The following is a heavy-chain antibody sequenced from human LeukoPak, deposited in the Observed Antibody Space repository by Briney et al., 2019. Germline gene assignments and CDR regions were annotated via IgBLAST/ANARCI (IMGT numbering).Heavy chain of an antibody. CDR1: GFTISSNY. J-gene: IGHJ4*02. V-gene: IGHV3-23*01. CDR3: ARGKRWLQFGY. CDR2: ISGSGGST. Sequence: GGSLRLSCAASGFTISSNYLSWVRQAPGKGLEWVSAISGSGGSTYYADSVKGRFTISRDNSKNTLYLQMNSLRAEDTAVYYCARGKRWLQFGYWGQGTLVTVSS. D-gene: IGHD5-24*01.